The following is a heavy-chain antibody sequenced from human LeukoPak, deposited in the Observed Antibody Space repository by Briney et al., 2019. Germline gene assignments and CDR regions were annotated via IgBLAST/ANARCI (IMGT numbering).Heavy chain of an antibody. CDR2: ISYDGSNK. V-gene: IGHV3-30*18. Sequence: GGSLRLSCAASGFTFSSYGMHWVRQAPGKGLEWVAVISYDGSNKYYADSVKGRFTISRDNSKNTLYLQMNSLRAEDTAVYYCAKEIDPEDPYYYYYGMDVWGQGTTVTVSS. D-gene: IGHD3-9*01. CDR1: GFTFSSYG. J-gene: IGHJ6*02. CDR3: AKEIDPEDPYYYYYGMDV.